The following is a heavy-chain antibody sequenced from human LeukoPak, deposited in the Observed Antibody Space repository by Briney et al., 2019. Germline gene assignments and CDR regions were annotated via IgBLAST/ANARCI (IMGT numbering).Heavy chain of an antibody. CDR3: ASRTGTRDY. D-gene: IGHD1-1*01. Sequence: SETLSLTCTVSGGSISSYYWSWIRQPPGKGLEWIGYIYYSGSTNYNPSLKSRVTISVDTSKNQFSLKLSSVTAADTAVYYCASRTGTRDYWGQGSLVTVSA. CDR1: GGSISSYY. V-gene: IGHV4-59*01. J-gene: IGHJ4*02. CDR2: IYYSGST.